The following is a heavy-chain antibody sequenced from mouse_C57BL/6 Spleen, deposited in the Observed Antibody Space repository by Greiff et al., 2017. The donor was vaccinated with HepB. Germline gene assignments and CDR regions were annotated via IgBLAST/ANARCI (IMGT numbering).Heavy chain of an antibody. CDR3: ARRGTLVYYGYDDAMDY. Sequence: EVKLVVSGGGLVKPGGSLKLSCAASGFTFSDYGMHWVRQAPEKGLEWVAYISSGSSTIYYADTVKGRFTISRDNAKNTLFLQMTILRSEDTAMYYSARRGTLVYYGYDDAMDYWGQGPSVTVSS. CDR1: GFTFSDYG. D-gene: IGHD2-2*01. CDR2: ISSGSSTI. J-gene: IGHJ4*01. V-gene: IGHV5-17*01.